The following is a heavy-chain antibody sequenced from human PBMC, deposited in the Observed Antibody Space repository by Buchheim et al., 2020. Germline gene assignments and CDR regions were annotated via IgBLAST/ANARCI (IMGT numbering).Heavy chain of an antibody. CDR2: IYYSGST. D-gene: IGHD3-22*01. CDR1: GGSISSGDYY. CDR3: ATRLGKLYYYDSSGSFDY. Sequence: QVQLQESGPGLVKPSQTLSLTCTVSGGSISSGDYYWSWIRQPPGKGLEWIGYIYYSGSTYYNPSLKSRVTISVDTSKKQFFLKLSSVTAADTAVYYCATRLGKLYYYDSSGSFDYWGQGTL. J-gene: IGHJ4*02. V-gene: IGHV4-30-4*01.